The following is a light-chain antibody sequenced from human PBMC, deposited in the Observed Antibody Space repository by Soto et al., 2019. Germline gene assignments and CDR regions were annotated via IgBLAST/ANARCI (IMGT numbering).Light chain of an antibody. CDR1: QSISSY. J-gene: IGKJ1*01. CDR2: AAS. Sequence: DIQMTQSPSSLSASVGDRVTITCRASQSISSYLNWYQQKPGKAPKLLIYAASSLQSGVPSRFSGSGSGTDFTLTISSLQPEDFVTYYCQQSYSTLWGFGQGTKVEIK. V-gene: IGKV1-39*01. CDR3: QQSYSTLWG.